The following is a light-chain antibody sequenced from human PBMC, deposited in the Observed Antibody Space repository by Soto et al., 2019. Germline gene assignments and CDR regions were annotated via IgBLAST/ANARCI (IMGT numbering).Light chain of an antibody. CDR2: ATS. Sequence: EIVLTQSPGTLSLSPGETATLSCRASQTVNSDYLAWFQQRPGQAPRLLIFATSRRATDIPDRCSGSGSVTDFPLAIRRLEQEDFAVYYCHQFSYSPRTFGQGTKVE. V-gene: IGKV3-20*01. CDR3: HQFSYSPRT. J-gene: IGKJ1*01. CDR1: QTVNSDY.